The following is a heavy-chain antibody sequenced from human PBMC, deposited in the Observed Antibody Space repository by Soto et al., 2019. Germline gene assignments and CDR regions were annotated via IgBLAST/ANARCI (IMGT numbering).Heavy chain of an antibody. CDR3: AKDSSPPPYDFWSGYPRYFDY. CDR2: ISGSGGST. J-gene: IGHJ4*02. D-gene: IGHD3-3*01. V-gene: IGHV3-23*01. Sequence: EVQLLESGGGLVQPGGSLRLSCAASGFTFSSYAMSWVRQAPGKGLEWVSAISGSGGSTYYADSVKGRFTISRDNSKNTLYLQMNSLRAEDTAVYYCAKDSSPPPYDFWSGYPRYFDYWGQGTLVTVSS. CDR1: GFTFSSYA.